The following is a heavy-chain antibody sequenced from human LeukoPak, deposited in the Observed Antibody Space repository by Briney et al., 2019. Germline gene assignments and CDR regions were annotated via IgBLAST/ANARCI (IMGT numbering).Heavy chain of an antibody. J-gene: IGHJ4*02. Sequence: GGSLRLSCAASGFTFSSYAMSWVRQAPGKGLEWVSAISGSGGSTYYADSVKGRFTISRDNSKNTLYLQMNSLRAEDRAAYYCPKGSTYDSSGYYPFDYWGQGTLVTVSS. CDR2: ISGSGGST. V-gene: IGHV3-23*01. D-gene: IGHD3-22*01. CDR3: PKGSTYDSSGYYPFDY. CDR1: GFTFSSYA.